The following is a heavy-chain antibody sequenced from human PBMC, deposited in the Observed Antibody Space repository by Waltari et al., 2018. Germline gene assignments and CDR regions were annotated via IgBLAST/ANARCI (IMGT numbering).Heavy chain of an antibody. J-gene: IGHJ4*02. CDR2: ISGSVGST. D-gene: IGHD6-19*01. CDR3: AKDDDNSEGLDY. Sequence: EVQLVESGGGLVQPGGSLRLSCAASGFTFSSYAMSWVRQAPGKGWGWGSAISGSVGSTYYAYAVKGRFTISRDNSKNTLYLQMNSLRAEDTAVYYCAKDDDNSEGLDYWGQGTLVTVSS. CDR1: GFTFSSYA. V-gene: IGHV3-23*04.